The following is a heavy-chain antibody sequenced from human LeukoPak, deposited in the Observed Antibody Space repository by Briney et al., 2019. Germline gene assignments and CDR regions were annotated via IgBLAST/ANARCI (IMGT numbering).Heavy chain of an antibody. CDR2: IIPILGIA. CDR3: ARGPDYGDYVPLQH. Sequence: SVKVSCKASGGTFSSYAISWVRQAPGQGLEWMGRIIPILGIANYAQKFQGRVTITADKSTSTAYMELSSPRSEDTAVYYCARGPDYGDYVPLQHGGQGTLVTVSS. V-gene: IGHV1-69*04. J-gene: IGHJ1*01. CDR1: GGTFSSYA. D-gene: IGHD4-17*01.